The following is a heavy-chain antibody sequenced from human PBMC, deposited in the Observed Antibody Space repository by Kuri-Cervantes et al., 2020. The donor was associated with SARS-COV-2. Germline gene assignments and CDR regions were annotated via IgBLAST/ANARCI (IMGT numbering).Heavy chain of an antibody. Sequence: LSLTCAASGFTFSSYAMHWVRQAPGKGLEWVAVISYDGSNKYYADSVKGRFTISRDNSKNTLYLQMNSLRAEDTAVYYCARLDFWSGYWVDYWGQGTLVTVSS. J-gene: IGHJ4*02. CDR2: ISYDGSNK. D-gene: IGHD3-3*01. CDR3: ARLDFWSGYWVDY. CDR1: GFTFSSYA. V-gene: IGHV3-30*14.